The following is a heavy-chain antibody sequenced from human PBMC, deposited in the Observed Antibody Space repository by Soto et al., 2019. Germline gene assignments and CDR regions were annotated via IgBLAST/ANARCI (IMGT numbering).Heavy chain of an antibody. CDR2: IYSGGST. CDR1: GFTVSSNY. V-gene: IGHV3-53*01. Sequence: PGGSLRLSCAASGFTVSSNYMSWVRQAPGKGLEWVSVIYSGGSTYYADSVKGRFTISRDNSKNTLYLQMNSLRAEDTAVYYCARDQGYSSSWSLPRSYYGMDVWGQGTTVTVSS. D-gene: IGHD6-13*01. CDR3: ARDQGYSSSWSLPRSYYGMDV. J-gene: IGHJ6*02.